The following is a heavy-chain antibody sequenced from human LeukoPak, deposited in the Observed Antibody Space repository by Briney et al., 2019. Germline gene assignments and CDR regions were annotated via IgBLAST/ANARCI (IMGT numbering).Heavy chain of an antibody. CDR2: INSNSGGT. J-gene: IGHJ3*02. D-gene: IGHD3-22*01. Sequence: GASVKVSCKASGYTFTDYYMHWVRQAPGQGLEWMGWINSNSGGTNYAQKFRGRVTMTRDTSISTAYMELSRLRSDDTAVYYCARDLRGYYDSSGDAFDIWGQGTMVTVSS. CDR3: ARDLRGYYDSSGDAFDI. CDR1: GYTFTDYY. V-gene: IGHV1-2*02.